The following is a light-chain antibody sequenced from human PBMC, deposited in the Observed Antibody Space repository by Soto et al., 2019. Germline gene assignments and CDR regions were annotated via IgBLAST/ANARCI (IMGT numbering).Light chain of an antibody. CDR2: TNN. CDR1: TSNIGSNY. J-gene: IGLJ2*01. CDR3: AAWDDSLSGPV. Sequence: QSVLTQPPSASGTPGQRVTISCSGSTSNIGSNYVYWYQQLQGTAPKLLIYTNNQRPSGVPDRFSGSKSGTSASLAISGLRSEDEADYYCAAWDDSLSGPVFGGGTKVTVL. V-gene: IGLV1-47*01.